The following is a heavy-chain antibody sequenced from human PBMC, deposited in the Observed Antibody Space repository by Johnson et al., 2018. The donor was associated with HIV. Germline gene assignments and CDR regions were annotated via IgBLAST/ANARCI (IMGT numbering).Heavy chain of an antibody. V-gene: IGHV3-15*01. D-gene: IGHD1-26*01. CDR2: IKSKIDGGTT. J-gene: IGHJ3*02. Sequence: MLLVESGGGLVKPGGSLRLSCAASGFTFSNAWMTWVRQAPGKGLEWVGRIKSKIDGGTTDYAAPVKGRFSISRDDAKNTLYLQMNSLETEDTAVYYCTAPIVGAIDAFDIWGQGTKVTVSS. CDR3: TAPIVGAIDAFDI. CDR1: GFTFSNAW.